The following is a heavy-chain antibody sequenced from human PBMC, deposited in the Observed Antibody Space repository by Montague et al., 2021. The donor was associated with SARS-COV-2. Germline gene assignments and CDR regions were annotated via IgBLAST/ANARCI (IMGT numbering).Heavy chain of an antibody. V-gene: IGHV4-59*08. CDR1: GGSISSYY. CDR3: ARHYDHSSRVDS. J-gene: IGHJ4*02. D-gene: IGHD3-16*01. CDR2: VYYRGNT. Sequence: SETLSLTCTVSGGSISSYYWSWIRQPPGKGLEWIGFVYYRGNTYYNPSLRGRVTISVDTSSNHFSLTLSSVTTADTAIYYCARHYDHSSRVDSWGQGTLATVSS.